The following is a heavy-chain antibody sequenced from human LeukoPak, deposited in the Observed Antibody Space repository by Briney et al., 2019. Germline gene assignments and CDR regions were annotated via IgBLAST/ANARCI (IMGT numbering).Heavy chain of an antibody. D-gene: IGHD3-3*01. CDR3: ARTYYDFWSGYQPSNWFDP. CDR2: INPNSGGT. Sequence: ASVKVSCKASGYTFTGYYMHWVRQAPGQGLEWMGWINPNSGGTNYAQKFQGRVTMTRDTSISTAYMELSRLRSDDTAVYYCARTYYDFWSGYQPSNWFDPWGQGTLVTVPS. J-gene: IGHJ5*02. V-gene: IGHV1-2*02. CDR1: GYTFTGYY.